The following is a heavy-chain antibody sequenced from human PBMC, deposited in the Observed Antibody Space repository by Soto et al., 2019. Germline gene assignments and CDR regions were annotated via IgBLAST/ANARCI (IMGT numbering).Heavy chain of an antibody. V-gene: IGHV4-39*01. Sequence: QLQLQESGPGLVKPSETLSLTCTVSGGSISSSSYYWGWIRQPPGKGLEWIGSIYYSGSTYYNPSLKSRVTISVDTSKNQFSLKLSSVTAADTAVYYCARLLTGTVTTNWGQGTLVTVSS. CDR3: ARLLTGTVTTN. CDR2: IYYSGST. J-gene: IGHJ4*02. D-gene: IGHD4-17*01. CDR1: GGSISSSSYY.